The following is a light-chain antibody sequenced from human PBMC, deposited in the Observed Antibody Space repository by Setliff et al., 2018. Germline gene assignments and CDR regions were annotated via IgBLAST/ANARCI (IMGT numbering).Light chain of an antibody. V-gene: IGLV1-40*01. CDR1: SSNIGAAYD. CDR2: ANS. Sequence: QSVLTQPPSVSGAPGQRVTISCTGSSSNIGAAYDVRWYQHLPGTAPKLLIFANSNRPSGVPDRFSGSKSGTSASLAITGLQAEDEADYYCQSYDSSLSGYVFGTGTKVTVL. J-gene: IGLJ1*01. CDR3: QSYDSSLSGYV.